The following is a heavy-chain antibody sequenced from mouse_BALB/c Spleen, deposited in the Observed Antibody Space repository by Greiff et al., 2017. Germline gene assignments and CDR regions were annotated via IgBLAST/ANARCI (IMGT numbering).Heavy chain of an antibody. V-gene: IGHV2-2*02. CDR1: GFSLTSYG. Sequence: QVQLQQSGPGLVQPSQSLSITCTVSGFSLTSYGVHWVRQSPGKGLEWLGVIWSGGSTDYNAAFISRLSISKDNSKSQVFFKMNSLQANDTAIYYCARKGLYDYDGGDYAMDYWGQGTSVTVSS. CDR2: IWSGGST. D-gene: IGHD2-4*01. J-gene: IGHJ4*01. CDR3: ARKGLYDYDGGDYAMDY.